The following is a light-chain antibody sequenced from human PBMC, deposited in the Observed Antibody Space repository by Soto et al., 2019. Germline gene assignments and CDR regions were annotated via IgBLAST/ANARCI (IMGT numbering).Light chain of an antibody. CDR2: KAS. J-gene: IGKJ5*01. Sequence: DMQMTQSPSTLSASVGDRVTITCRASQSISSWLAWYQQKPGKAPKLLIYKASTLKSGVPSRFSGSGSGTDFTLTITSLQPEDFATYYCQQSYGTPITFGQGTRLEI. V-gene: IGKV1-5*03. CDR1: QSISSW. CDR3: QQSYGTPIT.